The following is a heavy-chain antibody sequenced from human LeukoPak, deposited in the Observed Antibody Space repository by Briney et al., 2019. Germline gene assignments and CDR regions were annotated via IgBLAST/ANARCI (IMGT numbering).Heavy chain of an antibody. CDR2: IYYSGST. CDR1: GGSISSYY. Sequence: SETLSLTCTVSGGSISSYYWSWIRQPPGKGLEWIGYIYYSGSTNYNPSLKSRVTISVDTSKNQFSLKLSSVTAADTAVYHCAREVLIFGSGRNQPGYFDYWGQGTLVTVSS. D-gene: IGHD3-10*01. CDR3: AREVLIFGSGRNQPGYFDY. V-gene: IGHV4-59*01. J-gene: IGHJ4*02.